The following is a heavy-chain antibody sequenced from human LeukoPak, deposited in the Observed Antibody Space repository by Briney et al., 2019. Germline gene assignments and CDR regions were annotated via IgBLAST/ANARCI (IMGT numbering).Heavy chain of an antibody. D-gene: IGHD6-25*01. CDR1: GDSISPYY. CDR3: AKGGARIPAAP. Sequence: PSETLSLTCTASGDSISPYYWTWIRQPPGKGLEWIGYISYSGSTNYSPSLKGRVTMSVDTSKNQFSLKLTSATAADTAVYYCAKGGARIPAAPWGQGTMVTVSS. J-gene: IGHJ3*01. CDR2: ISYSGST. V-gene: IGHV4-59*01.